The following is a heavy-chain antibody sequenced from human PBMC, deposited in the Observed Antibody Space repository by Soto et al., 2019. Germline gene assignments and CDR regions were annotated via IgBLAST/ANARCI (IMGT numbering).Heavy chain of an antibody. CDR2: IYSGGST. CDR3: ARDSAAGDYYYYGMDV. Sequence: EVQLVETGGGLIQPGGSRRLSCAASGFTVSSNYMSWVRQAPGKGLEWVSVIYSGGSTYYADSVKGRFTISRDNSKNTLYLQMNSLRAEDTAVYYCARDSAAGDYYYYGMDVWGQGTTVTVSS. V-gene: IGHV3-53*02. D-gene: IGHD6-13*01. CDR1: GFTVSSNY. J-gene: IGHJ6*02.